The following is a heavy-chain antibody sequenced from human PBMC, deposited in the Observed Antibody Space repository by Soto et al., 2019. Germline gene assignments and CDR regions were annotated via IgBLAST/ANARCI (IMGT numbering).Heavy chain of an antibody. CDR1: GFTFSSYA. CDR3: AKSIGVCENIAGGSHCGGHDY. Sequence: EVQLLESGGGLVQPGGSLRLSCAASGFTFSSYAMRWVRQAPGKGLEWVSAISGSGGSTYYADSVKGRFTISRDNSKNTMYRQMNSLKAEDTAVYYCAKSIGVCENIAGGSHCGGHDYWCQGTLVTVSS. CDR2: ISGSGGST. D-gene: IGHD2-21*01. J-gene: IGHJ4*02. V-gene: IGHV3-23*01.